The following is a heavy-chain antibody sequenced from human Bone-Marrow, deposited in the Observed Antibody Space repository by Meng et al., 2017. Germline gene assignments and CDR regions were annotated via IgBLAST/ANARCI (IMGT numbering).Heavy chain of an antibody. J-gene: IGHJ5*02. CDR2: INHSGST. CDR1: VGAISIRFFY. D-gene: IGHD2-2*02. Sequence: QLQLQESGPGLVKPSETLSLTCTVSVGAISIRFFYWGWVRQPPGKGLEWIGEINHSGSTNYNPSLKSRVTISVDTSKNQFSLKLSSVTAADTAVYYCARGSGSPEYCSSTSCYSGGWFDPWGQGTLVTVSS. CDR3: ARGSGSPEYCSSTSCYSGGWFDP. V-gene: IGHV4-39*07.